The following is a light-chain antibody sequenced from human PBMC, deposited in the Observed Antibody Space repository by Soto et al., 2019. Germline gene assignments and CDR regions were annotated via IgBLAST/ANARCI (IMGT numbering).Light chain of an antibody. CDR1: QSVNSN. CDR3: QHYNNWPRT. J-gene: IGKJ1*01. CDR2: GAS. V-gene: IGKV3-15*01. Sequence: EIVMTQSPATLSVSPGERATLSCRASQSVNSNLAGYQQKPGQAPRLLIYGASTRATGIPARFSGSGSGTEFTLTISSLQSEDFAVYYCQHYNNWPRTFGQGTKVEIK.